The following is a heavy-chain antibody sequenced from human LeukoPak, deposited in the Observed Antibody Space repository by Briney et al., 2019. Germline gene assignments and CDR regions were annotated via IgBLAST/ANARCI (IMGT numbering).Heavy chain of an antibody. Sequence: PSETLSLTCTVSGGTISSGDYYWSWIRQPPGKGLEWIGYIYYSGSTYYNPSLKSRVTISVDTSKNQFSLKLSSVTAADTAVYYCARDRRFGELNYWGQGTLVTVSS. CDR3: ARDRRFGELNY. J-gene: IGHJ4*02. D-gene: IGHD3-10*01. CDR1: GGTISSGDYY. CDR2: IYYSGST. V-gene: IGHV4-30-4*01.